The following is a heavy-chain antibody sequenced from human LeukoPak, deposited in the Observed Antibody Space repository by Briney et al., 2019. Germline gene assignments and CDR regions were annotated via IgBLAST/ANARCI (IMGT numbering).Heavy chain of an antibody. CDR1: GDSFSSNSAA. CDR3: ARDRSREAAAALDAFDI. D-gene: IGHD6-13*01. CDR2: TYYRSKWYN. V-gene: IGHV6-1*01. J-gene: IGHJ3*02. Sequence: SQTLSLTCAISGDSFSSNSAAWNWLRQSPSRGLEWLGRTYYRSKWYNDYAVSVKSRITINPDTSKNQFSLQLNSVTPEDTAVYYCARDRSREAAAALDAFDIWGQGTMVTVSS.